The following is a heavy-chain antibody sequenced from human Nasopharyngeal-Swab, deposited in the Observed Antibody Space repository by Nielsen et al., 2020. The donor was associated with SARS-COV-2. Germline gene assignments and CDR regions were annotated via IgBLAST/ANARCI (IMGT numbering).Heavy chain of an antibody. V-gene: IGHV4-59*08. CDR2: IYYSGST. CDR3: ARQEGKYYDGRGRGMDV. Sequence: SETLSLTCTVSGGSIRNYYWNWIRQPPGKGLEWIGYIYYSGSTNYNPSLKSRLTISVDTSKNQFSLKLSSVTAADTAVYYCARQEGKYYDGRGRGMDVWGQGTTVTVSS. CDR1: GGSIRNYY. D-gene: IGHD3-22*01. J-gene: IGHJ6*02.